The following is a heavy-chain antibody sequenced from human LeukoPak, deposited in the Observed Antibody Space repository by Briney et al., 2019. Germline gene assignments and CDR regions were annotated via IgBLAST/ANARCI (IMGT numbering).Heavy chain of an antibody. Sequence: SETLSLTCAVYGGSFSGYYWSWIRQPPGKGLKWIGEINHSGSTNYNPSLKSRVTISVDTSKNQFSLKLSSVTAADTAVYYCATGGGYDILTGYYTGYYFDYWGQGTLVTVSS. D-gene: IGHD3-9*01. CDR3: ATGGGYDILTGYYTGYYFDY. V-gene: IGHV4-34*01. J-gene: IGHJ4*02. CDR2: INHSGST. CDR1: GGSFSGYY.